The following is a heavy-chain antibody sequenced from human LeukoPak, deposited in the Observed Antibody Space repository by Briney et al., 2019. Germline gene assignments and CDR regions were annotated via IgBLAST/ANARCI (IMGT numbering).Heavy chain of an antibody. Sequence: GGSLRLSCAASGFTFNSYVMSWVRLAPGKGLEWVSVVSGSGGGTYYADSVRGRFTISRDNSKNTLFLQMNSLRAEDTAVYYCAKNYDILTGYWYYGMNVWGQGATVTVSS. V-gene: IGHV3-23*01. CDR3: AKNYDILTGYWYYGMNV. CDR1: GFTFNSYV. CDR2: VSGSGGGT. D-gene: IGHD3-9*01. J-gene: IGHJ6*02.